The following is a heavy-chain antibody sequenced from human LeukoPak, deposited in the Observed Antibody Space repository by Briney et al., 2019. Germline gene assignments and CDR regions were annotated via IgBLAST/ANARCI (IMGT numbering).Heavy chain of an antibody. CDR1: GFTVSSIW. D-gene: IGHD3-10*01. V-gene: IGHV3-7*01. CDR2: IKQDGSEI. Sequence: PGGSLRLSCAVSGFTVSSIWMSWVRQAPGKGLEWVANIKQDGSEIFYADSVKGRFTISKDDAKNSLYLQMYSLGAEDTAVYYCARGGAYYGSGSRFDYWGQGTLVAVSS. J-gene: IGHJ4*02. CDR3: ARGGAYYGSGSRFDY.